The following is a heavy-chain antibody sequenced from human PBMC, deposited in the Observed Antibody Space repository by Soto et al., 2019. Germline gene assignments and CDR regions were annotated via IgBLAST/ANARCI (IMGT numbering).Heavy chain of an antibody. Sequence: QVQLVQSGADVKKPGSSVKVSCKASGGTFSSYAISWVRQVPGQVLEWMGGIIPIFGTANYAQKFQGRVTITAYESTSTAYMEFSSLRSEDTAMYYCASASHLRYFDWLATHCCSYRGQGTLVIVSS. D-gene: IGHD3-9*01. CDR2: IIPIFGTA. CDR3: ASASHLRYFDWLATHCCSY. J-gene: IGHJ4*02. V-gene: IGHV1-69*19. CDR1: GGTFSSYA.